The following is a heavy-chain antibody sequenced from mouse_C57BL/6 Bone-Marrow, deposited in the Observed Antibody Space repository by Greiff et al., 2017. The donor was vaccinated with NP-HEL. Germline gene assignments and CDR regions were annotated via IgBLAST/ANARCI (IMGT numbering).Heavy chain of an antibody. CDR1: GYTFTSYW. V-gene: IGHV1-69*01. Sequence: QVQLKQPGAELVMPGASVKLSCKASGYTFTSYWMHWVKQRPGQGLEWIGEIDPSDSYTNYNQKFKGKSTLTVDKSSSTAYMQLSSLTSEDSAVSYCASSGYGSSYTWFAYWGQGTLVTVSA. CDR2: IDPSDSYT. CDR3: ASSGYGSSYTWFAY. J-gene: IGHJ3*01. D-gene: IGHD1-1*01.